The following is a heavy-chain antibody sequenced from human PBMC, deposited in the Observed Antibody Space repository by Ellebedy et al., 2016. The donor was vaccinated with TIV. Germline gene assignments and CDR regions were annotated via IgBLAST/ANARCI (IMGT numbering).Heavy chain of an antibody. J-gene: IGHJ4*02. CDR1: GGSFSGYY. CDR3: ARGYCSGGSCGYFDY. Sequence: MPSETLSLTCAVYGGSFSGYYWSWIRQHPGKGLEWIGDIYHSGSTNYSPSLKRRVTISVDKSRNQFSLKLTSVTAADTAVYYCARGYCSGGSCGYFDYWGQGTLVTVSS. CDR2: IYHSGST. V-gene: IGHV4-34*01. D-gene: IGHD2-15*01.